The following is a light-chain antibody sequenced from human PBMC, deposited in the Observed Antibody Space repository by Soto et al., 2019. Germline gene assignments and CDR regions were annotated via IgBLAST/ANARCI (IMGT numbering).Light chain of an antibody. CDR2: SDN. Sequence: QLVLTQPPSASGTPGQRVAIYCSGSSSNIGSNSVSWYQQPPGTAPKLLIYSDNQRPSGVPDRFSGSKSGTSSSLAISGLQLEDEADYYCATWDDSLNGQGVFGGGTKVTVL. J-gene: IGLJ3*02. V-gene: IGLV1-44*01. CDR3: ATWDDSLNGQGV. CDR1: SSNIGSNS.